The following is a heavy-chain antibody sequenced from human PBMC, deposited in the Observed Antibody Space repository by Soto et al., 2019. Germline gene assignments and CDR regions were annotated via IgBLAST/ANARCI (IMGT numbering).Heavy chain of an antibody. CDR3: ARSRSCSSTSCYTFTTHFYYFGMDV. J-gene: IGHJ6*02. CDR2: ISYDGSNK. V-gene: IGHV3-30*03. CDR1: GFTFSSYG. D-gene: IGHD2-2*02. Sequence: HPGGSLRLSCAASGFTFSSYGMHWVRQAPGKGLEWVAVISYDGSNKYYADSGKGRFTISRDNAKSSLFLQMNSLRVEDTAVYYCARSRSCSSTSCYTFTTHFYYFGMDVWGQGTTVTVSS.